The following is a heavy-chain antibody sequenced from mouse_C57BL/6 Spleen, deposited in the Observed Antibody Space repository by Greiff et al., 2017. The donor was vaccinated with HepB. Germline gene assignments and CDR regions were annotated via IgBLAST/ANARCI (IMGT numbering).Heavy chain of an antibody. Sequence: EVQLVESGGGLVKPGGSLKLSCAASGFTFSDYGMHWVRQAPEKGLEWVAYISSGSSTIYYADTVKGRFTISRDNAKNTLFLQMTSLRSEDTAMYYCARRDLLRAMDYWGQGTSVTVSS. D-gene: IGHD2-10*01. CDR2: ISSGSSTI. CDR1: GFTFSDYG. CDR3: ARRDLLRAMDY. V-gene: IGHV5-17*01. J-gene: IGHJ4*01.